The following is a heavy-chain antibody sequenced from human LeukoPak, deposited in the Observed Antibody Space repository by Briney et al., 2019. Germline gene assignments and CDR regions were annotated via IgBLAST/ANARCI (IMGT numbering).Heavy chain of an antibody. J-gene: IGHJ4*02. D-gene: IGHD3-10*01. CDR2: IYYSGST. CDR3: AGGITMVRGVIEGFDY. Sequence: SETLSLTCTFSGGSISSYYWSWIRQPPGKVLAWIGYIYYSGSTNYNPSLKSRVTISVDTSKNQFSLKLSSVTAADTAVYYCAGGITMVRGVIEGFDYWGQGTLVTVSS. CDR1: GGSISSYY. V-gene: IGHV4-59*08.